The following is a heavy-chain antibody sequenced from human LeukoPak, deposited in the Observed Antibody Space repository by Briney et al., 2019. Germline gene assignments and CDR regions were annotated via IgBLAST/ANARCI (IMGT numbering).Heavy chain of an antibody. D-gene: IGHD6-13*01. CDR3: ARFGSSTWYKGAFET. Sequence: SETLSLTCAVYGGSFSGYYWSWIRQPPGKGLEWVGEIVHSGNTKYNPSLKSRVTISVDTSKNQFSLNLTSVTAADTAVYYCARFGSSTWYKGAFETWGQGTMVTVAS. V-gene: IGHV4-34*12. CDR2: IVHSGNT. J-gene: IGHJ3*02. CDR1: GGSFSGYY.